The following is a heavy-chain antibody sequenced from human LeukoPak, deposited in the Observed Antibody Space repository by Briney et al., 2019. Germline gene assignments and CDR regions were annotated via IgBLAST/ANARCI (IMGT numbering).Heavy chain of an antibody. V-gene: IGHV3-23*01. Sequence: AGGSLRLSCAASGFTFSSYAMSWVRQAPGKGLEWVSAISGSGGSTCYADSVKGRFTISRDNSKNSLYLQMNSLRAEDTAVYYCAKGQVSGAPRVRFDPWGQGSLVTVSS. J-gene: IGHJ5*02. CDR2: ISGSGGST. CDR3: AKGQVSGAPRVRFDP. D-gene: IGHD1-14*01. CDR1: GFTFSSYA.